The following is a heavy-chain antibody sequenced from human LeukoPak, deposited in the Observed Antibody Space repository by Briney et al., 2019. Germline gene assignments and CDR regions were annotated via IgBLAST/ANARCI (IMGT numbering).Heavy chain of an antibody. CDR3: ARDNAGYDY. CDR1: GFTFTNFA. CDR2: ITSSSSPI. J-gene: IGHJ4*02. D-gene: IGHD5-12*01. Sequence: PGGSLRLSCAASGFTFTNFAMHWVRQAPGKGLEWVSYITSSSSPIYYADSVKGRFTISRDNAKNSLYLQMNSLRAEDTAVYYCARDNAGYDYWGQGTLVTVSS. V-gene: IGHV3-48*01.